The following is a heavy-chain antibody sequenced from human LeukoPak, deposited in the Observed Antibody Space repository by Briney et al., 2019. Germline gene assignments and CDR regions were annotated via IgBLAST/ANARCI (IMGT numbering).Heavy chain of an antibody. Sequence: PGGSLRLSCAASGFTFSIYALHWVRHAPGKGLEWVSLISYDGSCTIHADSVKGRFTITRDNAKNTLYLQMNCLRAEDTAVYYCAREVYSSGCSSFDYWGQGTLVTVSS. CDR1: GFTFSIYA. J-gene: IGHJ4*02. D-gene: IGHD6-19*01. V-gene: IGHV3-30*04. CDR3: AREVYSSGCSSFDY. CDR2: ISYDGSCT.